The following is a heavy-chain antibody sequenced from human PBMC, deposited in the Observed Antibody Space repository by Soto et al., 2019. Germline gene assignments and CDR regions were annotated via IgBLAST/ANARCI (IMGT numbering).Heavy chain of an antibody. D-gene: IGHD4-4*01. CDR1: GGSISSSSYY. V-gene: IGHV4-39*01. CDR3: ARQGFTVTLGPDY. J-gene: IGHJ4*02. Sequence: SETLSLTCTVSGGSISSSSYYWGWIRQPPGKGLEWIGSIYYSGSTYYNPSLKSRVTISVDTSKNQFSLKLSSVTAADTAVYYCARQGFTVTLGPDYWGQGTLVTVSS. CDR2: IYYSGST.